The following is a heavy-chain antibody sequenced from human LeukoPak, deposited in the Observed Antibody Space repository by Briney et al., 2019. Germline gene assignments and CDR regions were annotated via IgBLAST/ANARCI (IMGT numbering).Heavy chain of an antibody. V-gene: IGHV4-61*02. CDR1: GGSISSGSYY. CDR2: INSRGGT. Sequence: SETLSLTCSVSGGSISSGSYYWNWIRQPAGKRLEWIGRINSRGGTEYNPSLKSRVTISVDTSKNQFSLKLSSVTAADTAVYYCARGLITIVGGDNWFDPWGQGTLVTVSS. D-gene: IGHD3-10*01. CDR3: ARGLITIVGGDNWFDP. J-gene: IGHJ5*02.